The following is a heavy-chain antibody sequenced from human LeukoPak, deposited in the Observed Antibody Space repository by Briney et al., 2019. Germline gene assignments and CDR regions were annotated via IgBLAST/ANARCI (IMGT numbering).Heavy chain of an antibody. CDR3: ARDYPGMITGVEKYFFDY. Sequence: ASVKVSCKASGYTFTDYYIHWVRQAPGQGLEWMGWINPNSGGTNYAQKFQGRVTMTRDTSISTAYMELSGLRSDDTAVYYCARDYPGMITGVEKYFFDYWGQGTLVTASS. CDR2: INPNSGGT. D-gene: IGHD7-27*01. J-gene: IGHJ4*02. V-gene: IGHV1-2*02. CDR1: GYTFTDYY.